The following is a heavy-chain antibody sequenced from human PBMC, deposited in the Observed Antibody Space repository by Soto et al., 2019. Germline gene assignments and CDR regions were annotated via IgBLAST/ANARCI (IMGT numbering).Heavy chain of an antibody. D-gene: IGHD3-10*01. J-gene: IGHJ3*02. CDR3: ARGVRGSYGLDI. CDR1: GFTFSGFW. V-gene: IGHV3-74*01. CDR2: INSDGSRT. Sequence: EVQLVESGGGLVQSGGSLRLSCAASGFTFSGFWMHWVRQAPGKGLVWVSRINSDGSRTNYADSVKGRFTISRDNAENTLYLQMNRLRAEETAVYYGARGVRGSYGLDIWGQGTVVTVSS.